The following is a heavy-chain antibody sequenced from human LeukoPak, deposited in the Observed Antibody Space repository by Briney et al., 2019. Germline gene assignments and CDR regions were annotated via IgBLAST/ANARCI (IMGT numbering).Heavy chain of an antibody. CDR3: ARDLGGIYFDY. D-gene: IGHD1-26*01. CDR2: ISDSGTT. J-gene: IGHJ4*02. Sequence: SETLSLTCTVSGGSISGYYWSWIRKPPGKGLECIGFISDSGTTNYNPSLKSRVTISVDTSKNQLSLKLSSVTAADTAVYYCARDLGGIYFDYWGQGTLVTVSS. CDR1: GGSISGYY. V-gene: IGHV4-59*01.